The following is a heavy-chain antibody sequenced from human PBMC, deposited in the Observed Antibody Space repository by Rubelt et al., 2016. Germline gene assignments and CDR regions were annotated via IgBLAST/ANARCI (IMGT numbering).Heavy chain of an antibody. D-gene: IGHD3-16*01. CDR2: INHRGRS. CDR3: ARAGLMSFGGPFDVPTTIDY. CDR1: GESFSGYF. V-gene: IGHV4-34*01. J-gene: IGHJ4*02. Sequence: QVQLQQWGAGLLKPSETLSLTCAVYGESFSGYFWTWIRQPPGKGLEWIGEINHRGRSTYNPSLKRGGSISVETSKILFSLRRTSVTATDTAIYYCARAGLMSFGGPFDVPTTIDYWGQGILVTVSS.